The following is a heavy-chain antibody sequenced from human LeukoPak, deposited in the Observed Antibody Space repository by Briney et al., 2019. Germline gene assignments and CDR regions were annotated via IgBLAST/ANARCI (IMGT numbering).Heavy chain of an antibody. CDR2: IGGSGDST. V-gene: IGHV3-23*01. CDR3: AKDRGDYVWGSYRWNWFDP. J-gene: IGHJ5*02. Sequence: PGGSLRLSCAASGFTLGSYAMTWVRQAPGKGLEWVSAIGGSGDSTYYADSVKGRFTISRDNSKNTLYLQMNSLTAEDTAVYYCAKDRGDYVWGSYRWNWFDPWGQGTLVTVSS. CDR1: GFTLGSYA. D-gene: IGHD3-16*02.